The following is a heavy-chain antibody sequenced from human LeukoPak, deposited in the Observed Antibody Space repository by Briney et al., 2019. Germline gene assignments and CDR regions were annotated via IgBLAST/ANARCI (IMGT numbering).Heavy chain of an antibody. CDR3: AREADPDPDDFWGGYPLDY. Sequence: GGSLRLSCAASGFTFDDYGMSWVRQAPGRGLEWVSGINWNGGSTGYADSVKGRFTISRDNAKNSLYLQMNSLRAEDTALYYCAREADPDPDDFWGGYPLDYWGQGTLVTVSS. J-gene: IGHJ4*02. D-gene: IGHD3-3*01. CDR2: INWNGGST. CDR1: GFTFDDYG. V-gene: IGHV3-20*04.